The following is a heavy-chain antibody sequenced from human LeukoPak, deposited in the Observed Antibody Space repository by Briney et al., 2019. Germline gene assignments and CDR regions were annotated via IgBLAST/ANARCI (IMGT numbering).Heavy chain of an antibody. Sequence: PGGSLRLSCAASGFTFSDYYMSWIRQAPGKGLEWVSYISSSGSTIYYADSVKGRFTISRDNAKNSLYLQMNSLRAEDTAVYYCARVGHVLLWFVESKNYYFDYWGQGTLVTVSS. CDR3: ARVGHVLLWFVESKNYYFDY. CDR1: GFTFSDYY. V-gene: IGHV3-11*01. J-gene: IGHJ4*02. D-gene: IGHD3-10*01. CDR2: ISSSGSTI.